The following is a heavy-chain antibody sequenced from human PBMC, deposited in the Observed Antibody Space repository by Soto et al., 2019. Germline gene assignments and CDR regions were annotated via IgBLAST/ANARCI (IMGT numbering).Heavy chain of an antibody. CDR1: GGSISSRSYY. CDR2: IYYSGST. Sequence: PSEPLSLPCTVSGGSISSRSYYWGWIRQPPGKGLEWIGSIYYSGSTYYNPSLKSRVTISVDTSKNQFSLKLSSVTAADTAVYYCASDTSSIAAPGSPRTLPYWGHGTLVTVSS. V-gene: IGHV4-39*01. J-gene: IGHJ4*01. CDR3: ASDTSSIAAPGSPRTLPY. D-gene: IGHD6-6*01.